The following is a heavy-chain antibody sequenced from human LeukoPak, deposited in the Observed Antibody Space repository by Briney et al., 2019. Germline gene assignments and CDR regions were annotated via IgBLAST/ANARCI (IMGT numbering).Heavy chain of an antibody. D-gene: IGHD1-26*01. V-gene: IGHV4-34*01. J-gene: IGHJ4*02. CDR2: INHSGST. CDR3: ARVSPPLSGSYADY. CDR1: GGSFSGYY. Sequence: SETLSLTCAVYGGSFSGYYWSWIRQPPGKGLEWIGEINHSGSTNYNPSFKSRVTISVDTSKNQFSLKLSSVTAADTAVYYCARVSPPLSGSYADYWGQGTLVTVSS.